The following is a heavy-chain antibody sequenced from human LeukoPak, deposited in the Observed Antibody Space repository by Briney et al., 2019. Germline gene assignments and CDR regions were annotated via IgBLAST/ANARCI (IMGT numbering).Heavy chain of an antibody. J-gene: IGHJ4*02. CDR3: ARDKRGYSYGLFDY. D-gene: IGHD5-18*01. V-gene: IGHV3-33*08. CDR1: GFTFSSYA. Sequence: SLRLSCAASGFTFSSYAMHWVRQAPGKGLEWVAVIWYDGSNKYNADSVKGRFTISRDNSRNTLYLQMSSLRGEDTAVYYCARDKRGYSYGLFDYWEQGTLVTVSS. CDR2: IWYDGSNK.